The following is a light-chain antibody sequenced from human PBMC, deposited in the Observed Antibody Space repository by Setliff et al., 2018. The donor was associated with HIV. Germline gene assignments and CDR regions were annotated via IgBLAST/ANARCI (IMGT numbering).Light chain of an antibody. CDR3: SSYAGSSNFVI. J-gene: IGLJ2*01. V-gene: IGLV2-8*01. Sequence: QSALTQPPSASGSPGQSVTISCTGTSSDIGDLNYVSWYQQHPGKAPKLIIYEFNQRPSGVPGRFSGSKSCNTASLTVSVLQADDEADYYCSSYAGSSNFVIFCGGTKVTVL. CDR2: EFN. CDR1: SSDIGDLNY.